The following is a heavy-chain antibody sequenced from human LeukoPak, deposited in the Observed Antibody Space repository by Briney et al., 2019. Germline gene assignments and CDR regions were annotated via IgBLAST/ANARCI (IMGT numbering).Heavy chain of an antibody. D-gene: IGHD1-1*01. J-gene: IGHJ4*02. CDR1: GFTFSNYN. Sequence: GSLRPSCAAPGFTFSNYNMNRVRPAPGKGLEWVSSISSSSSYIYYADSVKGRFTISRDNAKNSLYLQMNSLRVEDTAVYYCARDPRTVRIWGQGTLVTVSS. CDR2: ISSSSSYI. V-gene: IGHV3-21*01. CDR3: ARDPRTVRI.